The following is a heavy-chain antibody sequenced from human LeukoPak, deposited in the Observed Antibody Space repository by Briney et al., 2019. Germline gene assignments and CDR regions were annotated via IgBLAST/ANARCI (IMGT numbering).Heavy chain of an antibody. J-gene: IGHJ4*02. CDR3: ARDKKNDYYDSSGLFDY. V-gene: IGHV1-46*01. Sequence: ASVKVSCKTSGCTFTSYYIHWVRQAPGQGLEWMGIINPSGGSTSYAQKFQGRVTMTRDMSTSTVYMELSSLRSEDTAVHYCARDKKNDYYDSSGLFDYWGQGTLVTVSS. CDR2: INPSGGST. D-gene: IGHD3-22*01. CDR1: GCTFTSYY.